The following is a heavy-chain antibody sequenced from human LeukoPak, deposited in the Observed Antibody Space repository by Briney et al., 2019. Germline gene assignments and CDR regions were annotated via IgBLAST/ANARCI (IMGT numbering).Heavy chain of an antibody. D-gene: IGHD2-15*01. CDR2: ISGSGGST. V-gene: IGHV3-23*01. J-gene: IGHJ3*02. Sequence: PGGSLRLSCAASGFTFSSYAMSWDREAPGKGLEWVSAISGSGGSTYYADSVKGRFTTSRDNSKNTLYLQMNSLRAEDTAVYYCAKGERVVVVADDAFDIWGQGTMVTVSS. CDR3: AKGERVVVVADDAFDI. CDR1: GFTFSSYA.